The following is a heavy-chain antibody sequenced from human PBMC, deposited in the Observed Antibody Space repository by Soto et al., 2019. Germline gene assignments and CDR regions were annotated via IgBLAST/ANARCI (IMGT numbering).Heavy chain of an antibody. Sequence: PGGSLRLSCAASGFAFKSYAMHWVRQAPGKGLEWVALISFDGSDQDYVDSVKGRFTVSRDNSNNSLFLHMDSLRAEDTAVYYCTRYRLTSYYFDFWGQGTMVTVS. J-gene: IGHJ4*02. D-gene: IGHD2-21*02. V-gene: IGHV3-30*03. CDR1: GFAFKSYA. CDR2: ISFDGSDQ. CDR3: TRYRLTSYYFDF.